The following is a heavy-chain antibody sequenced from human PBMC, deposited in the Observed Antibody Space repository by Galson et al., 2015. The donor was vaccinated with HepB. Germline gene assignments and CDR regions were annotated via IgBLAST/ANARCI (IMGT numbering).Heavy chain of an antibody. J-gene: IGHJ4*02. Sequence: PALVKPTQTLTLTCSLSGLSISASGEGVGWIRQPPGKALEWLSLIYWDDTKRYRPSLENRFTITKDTSKNQVVLTMTNMDPVDTGTYYCAKLGNSFFEYWGQGTPVTVPS. CDR2: IYWDDTK. CDR1: GLSISASGEG. V-gene: IGHV2-5*02. D-gene: IGHD4-23*01. CDR3: AKLGNSFFEY.